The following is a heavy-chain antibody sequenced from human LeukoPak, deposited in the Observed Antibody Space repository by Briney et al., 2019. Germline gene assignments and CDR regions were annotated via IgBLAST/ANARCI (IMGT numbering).Heavy chain of an antibody. J-gene: IGHJ3*02. CDR1: GGSISSGGYY. CDR3: ARGTCSGGSCFGVADAFDI. D-gene: IGHD2-15*01. CDR2: IYYSGST. V-gene: IGHV4-31*03. Sequence: PSETLSLTCTVSGGSISSGGYYWSWIRQHPGKGLEWIGYIYYSGSTYYSPSLKSRVTISVDTSENQFSLKLSSVTAAGTAVYYCARGTCSGGSCFGVADAFDIWGQGTMVTVSS.